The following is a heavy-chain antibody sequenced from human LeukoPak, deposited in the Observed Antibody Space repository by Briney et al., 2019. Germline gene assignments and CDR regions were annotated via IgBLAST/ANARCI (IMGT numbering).Heavy chain of an antibody. J-gene: IGHJ4*02. CDR3: ARGGPHSPANPNDY. CDR1: GYTFIGFY. CDR2: INPNSGGT. D-gene: IGHD2-2*01. V-gene: IGHV1-2*02. Sequence: ASVKVSCKAFGYTFIGFYMHWVRQAPGQGLEWLGLINPNSGGTSYAQKFQGRVTLTRDTSISTAYLELTSLTSDDAAVYYCARGGPHSPANPNDYWGQGTLVIVSS.